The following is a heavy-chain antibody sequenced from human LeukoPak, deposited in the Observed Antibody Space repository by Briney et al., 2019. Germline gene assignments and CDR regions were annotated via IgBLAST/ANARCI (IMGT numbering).Heavy chain of an antibody. V-gene: IGHV3-23*01. CDR3: ARADDISGPVAY. CDR2: ISGSGGST. D-gene: IGHD3-22*01. Sequence: GGSLRLSCAASGFTFNNYNMNWVRQAPGKGLEWVSAISGSGGSTYYADSVKGRFTISRDNSKNTLYLQMNSLRSDDTAVYYCARADDISGPVAYWGQGTLVTVAS. CDR1: GFTFNNYN. J-gene: IGHJ4*02.